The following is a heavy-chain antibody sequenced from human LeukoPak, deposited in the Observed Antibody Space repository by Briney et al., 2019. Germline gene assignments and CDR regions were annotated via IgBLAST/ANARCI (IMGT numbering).Heavy chain of an antibody. V-gene: IGHV1-69*04. CDR3: ERDSTVTTPKDSHYYYYGMDV. Sequence: GASVKVSFKASGGTFSIYAISGVRQSPGQGREGMGRIIPILGIANYAQKFQGRVTITADKSTSTAYMELSSLRSEDTAVYSCERDSTVTTPKDSHYYYYGMDVWGQGTTVTVSS. J-gene: IGHJ6*02. CDR1: GGTFSIYA. D-gene: IGHD4-17*01. CDR2: IIPILGIA.